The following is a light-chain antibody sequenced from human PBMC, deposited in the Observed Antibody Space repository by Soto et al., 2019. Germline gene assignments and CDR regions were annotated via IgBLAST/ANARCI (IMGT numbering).Light chain of an antibody. CDR2: GAS. V-gene: IGKV3-15*01. CDR3: QQYYNWRPR. Sequence: EVLMTQSPATLSVSPGDTATLSCRATERISSSLAWYQQRPGQPPRLLIYGASTRATGVPARFSGSGSGTEFTLTISRLQSEDFAIYYCQQYYNWRPRFGQGTKVEIK. J-gene: IGKJ1*01. CDR1: ERISSS.